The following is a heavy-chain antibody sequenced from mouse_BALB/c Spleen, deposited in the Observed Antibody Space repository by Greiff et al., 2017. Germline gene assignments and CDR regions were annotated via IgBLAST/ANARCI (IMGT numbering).Heavy chain of an antibody. CDR1: GFNIKDTY. D-gene: IGHD1-1*01. V-gene: IGHV14-3*02. CDR3: ARGTTVVARGCDY. Sequence: EVQLVESGAELVKPGASVKLSCTASGFNIKDTYMHWVKQRPEQGLEWIGRIDPANGNTKYDPKFQGKATITADTSSNTAYLQLSSLTSEDTAVYYCARGTTVVARGCDYWGQGTTLTVSS. CDR2: IDPANGNT. J-gene: IGHJ2*01.